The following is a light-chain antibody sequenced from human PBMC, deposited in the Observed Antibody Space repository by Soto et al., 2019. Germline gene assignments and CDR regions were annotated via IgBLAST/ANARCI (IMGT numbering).Light chain of an antibody. CDR1: SSGVGGYNY. CDR2: DVS. V-gene: IGLV2-11*01. Sequence: QTVVTQPRSVSGSPGQSVTISCTGTSSGVGGYNYVSWYQQHPGKAPKLMIYDVSKRPSGVPDRFSGSKSGNTASLTISGLQAEDEADYYCCSYAGSYTVVFGGGTKLTVL. CDR3: CSYAGSYTVV. J-gene: IGLJ2*01.